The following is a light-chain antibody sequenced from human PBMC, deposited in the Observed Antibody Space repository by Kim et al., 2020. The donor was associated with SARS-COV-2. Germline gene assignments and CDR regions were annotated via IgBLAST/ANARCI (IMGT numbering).Light chain of an antibody. CDR3: QQSYNLPPT. V-gene: IGKV1-39*01. CDR2: AAS. CDR1: QSITNY. J-gene: IGKJ4*02. Sequence: DIQMTQSPSSLSASVGDRVNITCRASQSITNYLNWYQQKPGKAPKLLIYAASTLQSGVPSRFSGSGSGTDFTLTIGSLQPEDFATYYCQQSYNLPPTFGRGTKVDIK.